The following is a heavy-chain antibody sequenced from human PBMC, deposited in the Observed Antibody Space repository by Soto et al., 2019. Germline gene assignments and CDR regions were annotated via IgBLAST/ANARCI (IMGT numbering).Heavy chain of an antibody. J-gene: IGHJ6*02. Sequence: MQLVQSGPEVKKPGTSVKVSCKASGFTFTSSAVQWVRQARGQRLEWIGWIVVGSGNTNYAQKFQERVTITRDMSTSTAYMELSSLRSEDTAVYYCAAEVGSYYGYYYYYYGMDVWGQGTTVTVSS. CDR3: AAEVGSYYGYYYYYYGMDV. D-gene: IGHD1-26*01. CDR2: IVVGSGNT. V-gene: IGHV1-58*01. CDR1: GFTFTSSA.